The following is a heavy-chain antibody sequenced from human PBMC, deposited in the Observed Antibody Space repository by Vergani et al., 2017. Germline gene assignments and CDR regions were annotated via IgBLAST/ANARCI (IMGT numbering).Heavy chain of an antibody. V-gene: IGHV2-5*01. D-gene: IGHD3-9*01. CDR1: GFSLTTGGEG. CDR2: VYWSDDE. CDR3: VHRLGYFDWDGAFDV. J-gene: IGHJ3*01. Sequence: QITLRESGPTLVKPTQTLTLTCTFSGFSLTTGGEGVGWIRQPPGRALEWLAFVYWSDDERYSPSLKSRVPITKDTTKNEVILTMATMDPVDTATYYWVHRLGYFDWDGAFDVWGPGTMVTVSS.